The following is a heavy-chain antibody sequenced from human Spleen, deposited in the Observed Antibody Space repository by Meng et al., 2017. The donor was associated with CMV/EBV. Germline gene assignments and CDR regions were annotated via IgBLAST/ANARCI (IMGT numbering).Heavy chain of an antibody. CDR1: GFLFSSYA. J-gene: IGHJ5*02. CDR3: VREVTSFLNWFDP. Sequence: GESLKISCAASGFLFSSYAMSWVRQAPGKGLEWVSGIYSDVGGTYHADSVKGRFTLSRDSSKNTLYLQMNSLRAGDTAVYYCVREVTSFLNWFDPWGQGTLVTVSS. D-gene: IGHD2/OR15-2a*01. V-gene: IGHV3-23*03. CDR2: IYSDVGGT.